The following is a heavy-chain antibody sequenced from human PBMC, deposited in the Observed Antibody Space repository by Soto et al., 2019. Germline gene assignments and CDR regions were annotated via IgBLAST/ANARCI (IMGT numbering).Heavy chain of an antibody. CDR3: ARDAMGGYLDYYGMDV. CDR2: IYYSGST. V-gene: IGHV4-31*03. CDR1: XGSISXGGYY. D-gene: IGHD3-22*01. Sequence: SETLSLTCTVSXGSISXGGYYWSWIRQHPGKGLEWIGYIYYSGSTYYNPSLKSRVTISVDTSKNQFSLKLSSVTAADTAVYYXARDAMGGYLDYYGMDVWGQGTTVTVSS. J-gene: IGHJ6*02.